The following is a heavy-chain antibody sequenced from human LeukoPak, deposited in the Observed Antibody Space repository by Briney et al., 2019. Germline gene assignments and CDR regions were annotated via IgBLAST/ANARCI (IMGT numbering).Heavy chain of an antibody. Sequence: GGSLRLSCAASGFTFSSYGMHWVRQAPGKGLEWVAVISYDGSNKYYADSVKGRFTISRDNSKNTLYLQMNSLRAEDTAVYYCAKDTEYYDQYSYYGPDVWGQGTAVTISS. D-gene: IGHD3-22*01. CDR1: GFTFSSYG. J-gene: IGHJ6*02. CDR3: AKDTEYYDQYSYYGPDV. CDR2: ISYDGSNK. V-gene: IGHV3-30*18.